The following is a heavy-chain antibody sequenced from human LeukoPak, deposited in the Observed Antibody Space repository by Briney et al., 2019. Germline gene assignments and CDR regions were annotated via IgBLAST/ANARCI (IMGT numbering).Heavy chain of an antibody. D-gene: IGHD2-2*02. Sequence: GASVKVSCKASGYTFTDYYMHWVRQAPGQGLEWMGWINPNNGVTKYAQMFQGRVTMTRDTSFSTASMELSSLRSDDTAVYYCARSHLLYGFDPWGQGTLVTVSS. CDR2: INPNNGVT. CDR3: ARSHLLYGFDP. V-gene: IGHV1-2*02. J-gene: IGHJ5*02. CDR1: GYTFTDYY.